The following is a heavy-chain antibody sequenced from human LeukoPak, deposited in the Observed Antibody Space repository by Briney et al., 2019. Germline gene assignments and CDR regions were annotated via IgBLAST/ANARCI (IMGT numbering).Heavy chain of an antibody. D-gene: IGHD3-22*01. Sequence: KTSETLSLTCTVSGGPISSYYWSWIRQLPGKGLEWIGYIYYSGSTNYNPSLKSRVTISVDTSKNQFSLKLSSVTAADTAVYYCAREGLDYYDSSGYYTPFDYWGQGTLVTVSS. CDR1: GGPISSYY. CDR3: AREGLDYYDSSGYYTPFDY. CDR2: IYYSGST. V-gene: IGHV4-59*01. J-gene: IGHJ4*02.